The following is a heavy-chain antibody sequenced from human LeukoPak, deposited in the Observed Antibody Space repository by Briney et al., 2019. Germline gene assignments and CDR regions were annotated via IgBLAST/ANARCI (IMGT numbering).Heavy chain of an antibody. CDR2: ISGTGGRT. J-gene: IGHJ5*02. CDR3: AKGGGRDWFDP. V-gene: IGHV3-23*01. D-gene: IGHD2-15*01. Sequence: PGGSLRLSCAASGFTFSSYAMTWVRQAPGKGLEWVSSISGTGGRTYYADSVKGRFTISRDNSKNTLYLQMNSLRAEDTAVYYCAKGGGRDWFDPWGQGTLVTVSS. CDR1: GFTFSSYA.